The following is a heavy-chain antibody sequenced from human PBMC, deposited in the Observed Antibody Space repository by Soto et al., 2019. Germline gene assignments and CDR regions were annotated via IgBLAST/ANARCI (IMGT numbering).Heavy chain of an antibody. J-gene: IGHJ4*02. Sequence: GGPLRLSWSASVFTFSIYGMHCGRQAPGKGLEWVAVISYDGSNKYYADSVKGRFTISRDNSKNTLYLQMNSLRAEDTAVYYCAKDRGHPAGSSGYSHFDYWGQGTLVTVSS. CDR1: VFTFSIYG. CDR2: ISYDGSNK. CDR3: AKDRGHPAGSSGYSHFDY. V-gene: IGHV3-30*18. D-gene: IGHD3-22*01.